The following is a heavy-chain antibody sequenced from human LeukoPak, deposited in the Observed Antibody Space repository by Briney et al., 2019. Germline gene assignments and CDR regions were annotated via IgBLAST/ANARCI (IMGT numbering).Heavy chain of an antibody. CDR3: ARDGMALTNFGVVLDF. Sequence: PGGSLRLSCAASGFTFSSYSMNWVRQAPGKGLEWVSSISSSSSYIYYADSVKGRFTISRDNAKNSLYLQMNSLRAEDTAVYYCARDGMALTNFGVVLDFWGQGSLVTVSS. D-gene: IGHD3-3*01. CDR2: ISSSSSYI. V-gene: IGHV3-21*01. CDR1: GFTFSSYS. J-gene: IGHJ4*02.